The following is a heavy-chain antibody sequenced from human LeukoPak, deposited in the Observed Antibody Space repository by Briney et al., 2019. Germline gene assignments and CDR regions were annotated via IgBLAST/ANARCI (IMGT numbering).Heavy chain of an antibody. CDR2: IYYSGST. D-gene: IGHD6-19*01. J-gene: IGHJ4*02. V-gene: IGHV4-59*08. Sequence: SETLSLTCTVSGGSISSYYWSWIRQPPGKGLEWIGYIYYSGSTNYNPSLKSRVTISVDTSKNQFSLKLSSVTAADTAVYYCARRLVDSSGWAFDYWGQGTLVTVSS. CDR3: ARRLVDSSGWAFDY. CDR1: GGSISSYY.